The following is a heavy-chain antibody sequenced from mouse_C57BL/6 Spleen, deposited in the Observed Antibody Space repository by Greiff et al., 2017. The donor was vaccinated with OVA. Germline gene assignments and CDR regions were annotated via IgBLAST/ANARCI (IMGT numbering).Heavy chain of an antibody. V-gene: IGHV1-26*01. CDR1: GYTFTDYY. CDR2: INPNNGGT. CDR3: AIPGGY. J-gene: IGHJ2*01. Sequence: VQLQQSGPELVKPGASVKISCKASGYTFTDYYMNWVKQSHGKSLEWIGDINPNNGGTSYNQKFKGKATLTVDKSSSTAYMELRSLTSEDSAVYYCAIPGGYWGQGTTLTVSS.